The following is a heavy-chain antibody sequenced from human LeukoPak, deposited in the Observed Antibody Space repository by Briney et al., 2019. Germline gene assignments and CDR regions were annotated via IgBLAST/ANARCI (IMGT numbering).Heavy chain of an antibody. Sequence: GGSLRLSCAASGFTFSIYSMNWVRQAPGKGLEWVSSVSGSGESTYYADSVKGRFTISRDNSKNMLYLQMNSLKAEDTAVYYCAKGGAVSSKSITMVRGTRRYSYYMDVWAKGTTVTISS. V-gene: IGHV3-23*01. CDR3: AKGGAVSSKSITMVRGTRRYSYYMDV. CDR1: GFTFSIYS. CDR2: VSGSGEST. D-gene: IGHD3-10*01. J-gene: IGHJ6*03.